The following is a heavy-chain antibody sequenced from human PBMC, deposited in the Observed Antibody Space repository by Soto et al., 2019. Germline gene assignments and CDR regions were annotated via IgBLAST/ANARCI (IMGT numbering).Heavy chain of an antibody. D-gene: IGHD3-3*01. Sequence: PGGSLRLSCAASGFTFSSYAMHWVRQAPGKGLEWVAVISYDGSNKYYADSVKGRFTISRDNSKNTLYLQMNSLRAEDTAVYYCARGVTIFGVVMKGGMDVWGQGTTVTVSS. CDR1: GFTFSSYA. CDR2: ISYDGSNK. V-gene: IGHV3-30-3*01. CDR3: ARGVTIFGVVMKGGMDV. J-gene: IGHJ6*02.